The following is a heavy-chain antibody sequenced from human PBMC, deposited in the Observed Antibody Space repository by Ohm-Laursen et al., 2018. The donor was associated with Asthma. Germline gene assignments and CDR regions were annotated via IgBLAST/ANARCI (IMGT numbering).Heavy chain of an antibody. J-gene: IGHJ6*02. Sequence: TLSLTCIVSGGSISSGGYYWSWIRQHPGKGLEWIGYIYYSGSTYYNPSLKSRVTISVDTSKNQFSLKLSSVTAADTAVYYCARDKVAAVTPDYYYGMDVWGQGTTVTVSS. CDR1: GGSISSGGYY. D-gene: IGHD6-19*01. CDR3: ARDKVAAVTPDYYYGMDV. V-gene: IGHV4-31*03. CDR2: IYYSGST.